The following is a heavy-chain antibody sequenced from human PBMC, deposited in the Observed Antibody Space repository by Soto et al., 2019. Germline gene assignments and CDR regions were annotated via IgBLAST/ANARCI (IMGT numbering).Heavy chain of an antibody. D-gene: IGHD4-4*01. J-gene: IGHJ1*01. CDR2: IYSGGST. Sequence: EVQLVESGGGLVQPGGSLRLSCAASGFTVSSNYMSWVRQAPGKGLEWVSVIYSGGSTYYADSVKGRFTISRDNSKNTLYLQMNSLRAEDTAVYYCAVMTTTLEGAEYFQHWGQGTLVTVSS. V-gene: IGHV3-66*01. CDR3: AVMTTTLEGAEYFQH. CDR1: GFTVSSNY.